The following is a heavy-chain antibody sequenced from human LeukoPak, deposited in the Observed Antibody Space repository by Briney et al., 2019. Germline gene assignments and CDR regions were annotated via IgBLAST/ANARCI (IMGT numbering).Heavy chain of an antibody. V-gene: IGHV1-18*01. CDR3: ARDRHIAAAAYYYYMDV. D-gene: IGHD6-13*01. CDR1: GYTFTSYI. Sequence: ASVKVSCKASGYTFTSYIISWVRQAPGQGLEWMGWINAYNGNTDYAQRVQGRVTMTTDTSTSTAYMELRGLRSDDTAVYYCARDRHIAAAAYYYYMDVWGEGTPVTVSS. J-gene: IGHJ6*03. CDR2: INAYNGNT.